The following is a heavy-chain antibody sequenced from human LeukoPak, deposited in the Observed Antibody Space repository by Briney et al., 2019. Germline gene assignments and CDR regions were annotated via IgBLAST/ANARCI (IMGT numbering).Heavy chain of an antibody. D-gene: IGHD5-18*01. CDR2: ISGSGGST. V-gene: IGHV3-23*01. CDR1: GFTFSSYA. CDR3: AKAWGYSYGTPFDY. Sequence: GGSLRLSCAASGFTFSSYAMSWVRQAPGKGLEWVPAISGSGGSTYYADSVKGRFTISRDNSKNTLYLQMNSLRAEDTAVYYCAKAWGYSYGTPFDYWGQGTLVTVSS. J-gene: IGHJ4*02.